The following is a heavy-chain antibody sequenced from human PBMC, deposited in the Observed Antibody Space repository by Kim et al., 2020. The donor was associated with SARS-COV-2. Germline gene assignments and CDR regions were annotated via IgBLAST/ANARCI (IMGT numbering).Heavy chain of an antibody. J-gene: IGHJ6*02. D-gene: IGHD6-13*01. CDR1: GFTFSSYS. Sequence: GGSLRLSCAASGFTFSSYSMNWVRQAPGKGLEWDSYISSSSSTIYYADSVKGRFTISRDNAKNSLYLQMNSLRDEDTAVYYCARDDGYSSSWDADYYGMDVWGQGTTVTVSS. V-gene: IGHV3-48*02. CDR3: ARDDGYSSSWDADYYGMDV. CDR2: ISSSSSTI.